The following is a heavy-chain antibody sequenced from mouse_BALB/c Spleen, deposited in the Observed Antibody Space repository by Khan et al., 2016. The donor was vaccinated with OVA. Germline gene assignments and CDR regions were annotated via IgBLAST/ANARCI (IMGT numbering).Heavy chain of an antibody. CDR1: AYTFTNYG. J-gene: IGHJ1*01. Sequence: QIQLVQSGPELKKPGETVKISCKASAYTFTNYGMNWVKQAPGKGLKWMGWINTYTGEPTYTDDFKGRFAFSLETSSSTAYLQINTLTTEDMATYCCARGASYWYFDDWGAGTTVTVSS. CDR2: INTYTGEP. V-gene: IGHV9-1*02. CDR3: ARGASYWYFDD.